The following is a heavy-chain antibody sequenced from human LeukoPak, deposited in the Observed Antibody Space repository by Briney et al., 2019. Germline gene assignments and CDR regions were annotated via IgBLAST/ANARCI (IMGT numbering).Heavy chain of an antibody. Sequence: ASVKVSCKASGYTFTGYYMHWVRQAPGQGLEWMGWISPNSGGTNYAQKFQGRVTMTRDTSISTAYMELSRLRSDDTAVYYCHLYSSGSSSGDYWGQGTLVTVSS. CDR3: HLYSSGSSSGDY. J-gene: IGHJ4*02. CDR2: ISPNSGGT. V-gene: IGHV1-2*02. CDR1: GYTFTGYY. D-gene: IGHD6-19*01.